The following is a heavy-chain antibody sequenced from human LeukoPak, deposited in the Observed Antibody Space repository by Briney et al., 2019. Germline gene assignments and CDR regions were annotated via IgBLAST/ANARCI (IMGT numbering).Heavy chain of an antibody. Sequence: ASVKVSCKVSGYTLTELSMHWVRQAPGKGLEWMGGFDPEDGETIYAQKFQGRVTMTEDTSTDTAYMELSSLRSEDTAVYYCATIVGATRVDAFDIWGQGTMVTVSS. V-gene: IGHV1-24*01. CDR3: ATIVGATRVDAFDI. J-gene: IGHJ3*02. CDR2: FDPEDGET. D-gene: IGHD1-26*01. CDR1: GYTLTELS.